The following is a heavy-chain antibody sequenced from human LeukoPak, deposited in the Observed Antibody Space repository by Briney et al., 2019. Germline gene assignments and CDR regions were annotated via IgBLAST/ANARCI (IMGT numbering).Heavy chain of an antibody. CDR2: ITTSGGSA. CDR1: GFTFSSYA. V-gene: IGHV3-23*01. CDR3: ARDVNWGFDN. Sequence: GESLRLSCAASGFTFSSYAMSWVRRAPGKGLEWVSGITTSGGSASYADSVKGRFTISRDNPGNTLFMEMHSLRAEDTAFYYCARDVNWGFDNWGQGALVTVSS. D-gene: IGHD7-27*01. J-gene: IGHJ4*02.